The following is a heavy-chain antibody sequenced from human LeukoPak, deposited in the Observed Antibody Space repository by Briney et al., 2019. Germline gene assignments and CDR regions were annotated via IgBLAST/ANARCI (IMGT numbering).Heavy chain of an antibody. J-gene: IGHJ4*02. V-gene: IGHV1-69*05. CDR2: IIPIFGTA. CDR3: ARERGRRSGSYRFDY. Sequence: GASVKVSCKASGGTFSSYAISWVRQAPGQGLEWMGGIIPIFGTANYAQKFQGRVTITRNTSISTAYMELSSLRSEDTAVYYCARERGRRSGSYRFDYWGQGTLVTVSS. CDR1: GGTFSSYA. D-gene: IGHD1-26*01.